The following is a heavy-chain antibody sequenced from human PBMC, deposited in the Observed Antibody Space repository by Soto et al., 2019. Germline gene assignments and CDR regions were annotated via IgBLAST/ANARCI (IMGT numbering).Heavy chain of an antibody. D-gene: IGHD3-10*01. J-gene: IGHJ6*02. Sequence: DSGPTLVNPTQTLTLTCTFSGFSLSTSGMRVNWIRQPPGKALEWLALIDWDDDKYNSTSLKTMLTISKDASKNQVVLTMTNMDPVDTATYYCARLPGGSGSYDYYYGMDVWGQGTTVTVSS. CDR2: IDWDDDK. CDR1: GFSLSTSGMR. V-gene: IGHV2-70*01. CDR3: ARLPGGSGSYDYYYGMDV.